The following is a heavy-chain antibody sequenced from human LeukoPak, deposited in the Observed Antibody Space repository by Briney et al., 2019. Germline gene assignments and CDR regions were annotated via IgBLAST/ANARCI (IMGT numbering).Heavy chain of an antibody. V-gene: IGHV3-23*01. Sequence: GGSLRLSCAASGFTFSSYAMSWVRQAPGKGLEWVSAISGSGGSTYYADSVKGRFTISRDNSKNTLYLQMNSLSAEDTAVYYCAKDHGSGSYFFFGAFDIWGQGTMVTVSS. D-gene: IGHD3-10*01. CDR3: AKDHGSGSYFFFGAFDI. CDR2: ISGSGGST. J-gene: IGHJ3*02. CDR1: GFTFSSYA.